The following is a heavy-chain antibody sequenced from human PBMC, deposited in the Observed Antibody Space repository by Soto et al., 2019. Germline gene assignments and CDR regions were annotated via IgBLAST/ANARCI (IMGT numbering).Heavy chain of an antibody. J-gene: IGHJ6*02. CDR3: ARDPTIFGVVQNYGMDV. D-gene: IGHD3-3*01. CDR1: GYTFTTFG. CDR2: ISAYNGST. Sequence: QVQLVQSGAEVKKPGASVKVSCKASGYTFTTFGISWVRQAPGQGLEWMGWISAYNGSTNYAQKLQGRVTMTTDTSTSTAYMELRSLRYDDTAVYYCARDPTIFGVVQNYGMDVWGQGTTVTVSS. V-gene: IGHV1-18*01.